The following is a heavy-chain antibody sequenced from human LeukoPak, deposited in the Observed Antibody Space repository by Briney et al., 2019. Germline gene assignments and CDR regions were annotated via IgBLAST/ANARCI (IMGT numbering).Heavy chain of an antibody. J-gene: IGHJ4*02. CDR1: GGSISSYY. Sequence: PSETLSLTCTVSGGSISSYYWSSIRQPPGKGLEWIGYIYYSGSTKNTPSLKSRVTISVDTSKNQFSLKLSSVTAADTAVYYCARSIQLWDYYFDYWGQGTLVTVSS. CDR2: IYYSGST. V-gene: IGHV4-59*08. D-gene: IGHD5-18*01. CDR3: ARSIQLWDYYFDY.